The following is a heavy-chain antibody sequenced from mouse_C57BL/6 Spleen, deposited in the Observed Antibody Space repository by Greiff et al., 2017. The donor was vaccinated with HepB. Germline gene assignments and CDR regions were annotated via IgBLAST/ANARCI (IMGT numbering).Heavy chain of an antibody. V-gene: IGHV5-4*01. D-gene: IGHD4-1*01. Sequence: EVMLVESGGGLVKPGGSLKLSCAASGFTFSSYAMSWVRQTPEKRLEWVATISDGGSYTYYPDNVKGRFTISRDNAKNNLYLQMSHLKSEDTAMYYCARENWDYAMDYWGQGTSVTVSS. CDR3: ARENWDYAMDY. CDR1: GFTFSSYA. CDR2: ISDGGSYT. J-gene: IGHJ4*01.